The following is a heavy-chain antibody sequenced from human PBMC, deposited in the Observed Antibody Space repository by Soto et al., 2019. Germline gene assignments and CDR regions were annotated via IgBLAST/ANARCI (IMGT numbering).Heavy chain of an antibody. CDR2: ISAYNGNT. Sequence: QVQLVQSGAEVKKPGASVKVSCKASGYTFTSYGISWVRQAPGQGREWMGWISAYNGNTNYAQKLQGRVTMTTDTPTRTGYMEPTCPGSGDTAVYSCAGGGRPLDSWCPGALVTVSS. D-gene: IGHD2-15*01. J-gene: IGHJ4*02. CDR1: GYTFTSYG. V-gene: IGHV1-18*01. CDR3: AGGGRPLDS.